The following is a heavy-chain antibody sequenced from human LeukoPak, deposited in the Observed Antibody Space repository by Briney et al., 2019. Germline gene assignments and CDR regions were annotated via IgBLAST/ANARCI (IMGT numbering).Heavy chain of an antibody. CDR3: AREAGYCSSTSCYGPYYYYGMDV. J-gene: IGHJ6*02. CDR1: GFPFSSYW. CDR2: IKQDGSKK. V-gene: IGHV3-7*01. Sequence: GGSLRLSCVASGFPFSSYWMTWVRQAPGKGLEWVANIKQDGSKKSYVDSVKGRFTISRDNSKNTLHLQMNSLRAEDTAVYYCAREAGYCSSTSCYGPYYYYGMDVWGQGTTVTVSS. D-gene: IGHD2-2*01.